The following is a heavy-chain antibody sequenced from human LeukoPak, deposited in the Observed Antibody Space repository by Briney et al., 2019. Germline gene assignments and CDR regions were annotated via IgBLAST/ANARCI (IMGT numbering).Heavy chain of an antibody. J-gene: IGHJ4*02. D-gene: IGHD6-13*01. CDR2: ISANGGSA. V-gene: IGHV3-64D*06. CDR1: VFIISDYA. CDR3: VKDLYKGDSASWYFFHY. Sequence: GGSLRLSCSASVFIISDYAMHWVRPAPGKGLEYVSGISANGGSAYYADSVKGRFTISRDTSKNTLYLQVSRLRAEDTAMYYCVKDLYKGDSASWYFFHYWGQGTPVTVSS.